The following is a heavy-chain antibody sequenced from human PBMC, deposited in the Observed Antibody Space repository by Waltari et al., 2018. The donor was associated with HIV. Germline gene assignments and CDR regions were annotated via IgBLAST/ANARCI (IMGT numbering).Heavy chain of an antibody. V-gene: IGHV3-7*01. J-gene: IGHJ4*02. CDR3: ARDRGRIAVATHGAIDY. Sequence: EVQLVESGGGLVQPGGSLRLSCAASGFTFSSYWMSWVRQAPGKGLEWVANIKQDGSEKYYVDSVKGRFTISRDNAKNSLYLQMNSLRAEDTAVYYCARDRGRIAVATHGAIDYWGQGTLVTVSS. D-gene: IGHD6-19*01. CDR2: IKQDGSEK. CDR1: GFTFSSYW.